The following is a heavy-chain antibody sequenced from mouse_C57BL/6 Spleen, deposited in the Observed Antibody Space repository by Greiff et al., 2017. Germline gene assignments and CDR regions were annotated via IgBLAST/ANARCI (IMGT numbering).Heavy chain of an antibody. J-gene: IGHJ4*01. V-gene: IGHV1-18*01. CDR1: GYTFTDYN. CDR2: INPNNGGT. Sequence: EVQRVESGPDLVKPGASVKIPCKASGYTFTDYNMDWVKQSQGKSLEWIEDINPNNGGTIYHQKFKGKVTFTVDKTSSTAYMEHRSLTSEDTAVYYCAGRSTRVTTGKYCAMDCWGKGTSVTVSS. D-gene: IGHD2-5*01. CDR3: AGRSTRVTTGKYCAMDC.